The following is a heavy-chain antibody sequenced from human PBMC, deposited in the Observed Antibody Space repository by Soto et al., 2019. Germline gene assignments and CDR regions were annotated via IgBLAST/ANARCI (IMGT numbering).Heavy chain of an antibody. D-gene: IGHD6-19*01. CDR1: GFIFSDYW. Sequence: EVQLVESGGGLVQPGGSLRLSCAASGFIFSDYWMGWVRQAPGKGLEWVANIKKDGSEKYYVDSVKGRFTISRDDAKNSVYLQMNSVSAEDTAVYYCARPFGWRDGCDIWGQGTMVTVSS. V-gene: IGHV3-7*01. J-gene: IGHJ3*02. CDR2: IKKDGSEK. CDR3: ARPFGWRDGCDI.